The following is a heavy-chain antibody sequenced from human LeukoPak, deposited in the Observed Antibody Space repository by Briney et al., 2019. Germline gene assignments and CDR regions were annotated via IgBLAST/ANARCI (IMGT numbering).Heavy chain of an antibody. V-gene: IGHV4-59*08. J-gene: IGHJ6*02. CDR3: ARVPGVVVVAATSAYYYYGMDV. Sequence: SETLSLTCTVSGGSLSSYYWSWIRQPPGKGLEWIGYIYYSGSTNYNPSLKSRVTISVDTSKNQFSLKLSSVTAADTAVYYCARVPGVVVVAATSAYYYYGMDVWGQGTTVTVSS. CDR1: GGSLSSYY. CDR2: IYYSGST. D-gene: IGHD2-15*01.